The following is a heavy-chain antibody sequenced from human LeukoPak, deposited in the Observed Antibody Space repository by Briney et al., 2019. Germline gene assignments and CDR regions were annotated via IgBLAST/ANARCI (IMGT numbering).Heavy chain of an antibody. D-gene: IGHD6-13*01. CDR1: GGTFSSYA. CDR3: ARENSSWSYYYYYGMDV. CDR2: INPNSGGT. J-gene: IGHJ6*02. V-gene: IGHV1-2*02. Sequence: ASVKVSCKASGGTFSSYAISWVRQAPGQGLEWMGWINPNSGGTNYAQKFQGRVTMTRDTSISTAYMELSRLRSDDTAVYYCARENSSWSYYYYYGMDVWGQGTTVTVSS.